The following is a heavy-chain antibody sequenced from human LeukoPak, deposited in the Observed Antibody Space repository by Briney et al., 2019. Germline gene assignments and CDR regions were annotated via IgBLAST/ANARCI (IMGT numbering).Heavy chain of an antibody. Sequence: SETLSLTCTVSGGSISSGSYYWSWIRQPAGKGLEWIGYIYYSGSTYYNPSLKSRVTISVDTSKNQFSLKLSSVTAADTAVYYCASAVYYYMDVWGKGTTVTVSS. CDR3: ASAVYYYMDV. CDR2: IYYSGST. V-gene: IGHV4-30-4*08. CDR1: GGSISSGSYY. J-gene: IGHJ6*03.